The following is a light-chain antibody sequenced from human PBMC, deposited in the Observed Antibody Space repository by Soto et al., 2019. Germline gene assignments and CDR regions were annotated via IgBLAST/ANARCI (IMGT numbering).Light chain of an antibody. J-gene: IGKJ5*01. Sequence: EIVLTQSPGTLSLSPGERATLSCRASQRVSSSYLAWYQQKPGLAPRLLIYGASSRATGIPDKFSGSGSGTDFTLTISRLEPEDCAVYYCQQDGSAPVTFGQGTRLEIE. CDR1: QRVSSSY. CDR2: GAS. V-gene: IGKV3-20*01. CDR3: QQDGSAPVT.